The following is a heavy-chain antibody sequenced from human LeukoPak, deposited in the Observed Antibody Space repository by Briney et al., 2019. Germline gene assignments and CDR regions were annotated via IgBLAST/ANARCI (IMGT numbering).Heavy chain of an antibody. CDR3: ASHETGWFDP. V-gene: IGHV4-61*02. D-gene: IGHD3-9*01. Sequence: PSQTLSLTCTVSGGSISSGSYYWSWIRQPAGKGLEWIGRIYTSGSTNYNPSLKSRVTISVDTSKNQFSLKLSSVTAADTAVYYCASHETGWFDPWGQGTLVTVSS. J-gene: IGHJ5*02. CDR2: IYTSGST. CDR1: GGSISSGSYY.